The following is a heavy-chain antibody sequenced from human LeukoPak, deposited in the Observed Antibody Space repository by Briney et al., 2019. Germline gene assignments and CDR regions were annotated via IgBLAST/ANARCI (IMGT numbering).Heavy chain of an antibody. J-gene: IGHJ5*02. CDR1: GASITSYY. CDR3: AKDWELGS. D-gene: IGHD1-26*01. V-gene: IGHV4-59*01. CDR2: TYSSGNT. Sequence: SETLSLTCSVSGASITSYYWNWIRQPPGKGLEWIGNTYSSGNTNYNPSLESRVTTSLDTSKNQFSLRLSSVTAADTAVYYCAKDWELGSWGQGTLVTVSS.